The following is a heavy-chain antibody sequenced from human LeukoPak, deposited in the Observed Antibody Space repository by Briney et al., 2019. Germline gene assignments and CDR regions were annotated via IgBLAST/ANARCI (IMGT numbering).Heavy chain of an antibody. CDR1: GYTFTGYY. D-gene: IGHD1-26*01. CDR3: ARRGPPAYSGSYYVDY. Sequence: ASVKVSCKASGYTFTGYYMHWVRQAPGQGLEWRGRINPNSGGTNYAQKFQGRVTMTRDTSISTAYMELSRLRSDDTAVYYCARRGPPAYSGSYYVDYWGQGTLVTVSS. CDR2: INPNSGGT. V-gene: IGHV1-2*06. J-gene: IGHJ4*02.